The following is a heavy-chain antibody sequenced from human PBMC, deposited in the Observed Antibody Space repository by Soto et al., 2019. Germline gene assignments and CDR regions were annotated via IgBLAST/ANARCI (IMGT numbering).Heavy chain of an antibody. J-gene: IGHJ5*02. V-gene: IGHV4-39*01. CDR3: AGQTFTIAAASYGRSTWFDP. CDR2: IYFTGNT. Sequence: SETLSLTCTASGGSITSSSHFWGWVRQPPGKGLEWIGTIYFTGNTYYTPSLKSRLTMSIDTSKNEFSLRLNSVSAADTAVYYCAGQTFTIAAASYGRSTWFDPWGQGTLVTVS. D-gene: IGHD6-25*01. CDR1: GGSITSSSHF.